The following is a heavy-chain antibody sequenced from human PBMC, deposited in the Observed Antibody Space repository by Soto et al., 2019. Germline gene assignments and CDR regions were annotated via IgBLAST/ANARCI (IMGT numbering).Heavy chain of an antibody. CDR3: ARTLYGYYYGMDV. D-gene: IGHD3-10*01. J-gene: IGHJ6*02. V-gene: IGHV3-21*01. CDR2: ISSSSSYI. CDR1: GFTFSSYS. Sequence: EVQLVESGGGLVKPGGSLRLSCAASGFTFSSYSMNWVRQAPGKGLEWVSSISSSSSYIYYADSVKGRVTISRDNAKNTLYLQMNSLRAEDTAVYYCARTLYGYYYGMDVWGQGTTVTVSS.